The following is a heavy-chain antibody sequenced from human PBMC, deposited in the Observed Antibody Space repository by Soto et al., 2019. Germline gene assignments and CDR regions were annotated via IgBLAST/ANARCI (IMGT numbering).Heavy chain of an antibody. V-gene: IGHV1-3*01. Sequence: ASVKVSCKASGYTFTSYAMQWVRQAPGQRLEWMGWINAGNGNTKYSQKFQGRVTITRDTSASTAYMELSSLSSEDTAVYYCARAVAVPADFDYWGQGTLVTVSS. CDR1: GYTFTSYA. CDR3: ARAVAVPADFDY. D-gene: IGHD6-19*01. J-gene: IGHJ4*02. CDR2: INAGNGNT.